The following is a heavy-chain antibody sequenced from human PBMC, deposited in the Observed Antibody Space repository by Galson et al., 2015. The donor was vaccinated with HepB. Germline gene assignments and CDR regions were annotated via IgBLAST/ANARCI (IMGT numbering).Heavy chain of an antibody. CDR1: GFTFSSYS. J-gene: IGHJ3*02. D-gene: IGHD3-22*01. CDR2: ISSSSSYI. V-gene: IGHV3-21*01. CDR3: ASSKGRNYYDSSGYYFDAFDI. Sequence: SLRLSCAASGFTFSSYSMNWVRQAPGKGLEWVSSISSSSSYIYYADSVKGRFTISRDNAKNSLYLQMNSLRAEDTAVYYCASSKGRNYYDSSGYYFDAFDIWGQGTMVTVSS.